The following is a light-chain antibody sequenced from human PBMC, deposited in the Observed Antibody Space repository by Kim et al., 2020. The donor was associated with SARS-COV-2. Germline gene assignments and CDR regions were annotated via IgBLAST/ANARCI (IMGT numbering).Light chain of an antibody. CDR2: DAS. CDR3: QQHYYLIT. J-gene: IGKJ5*01. Sequence: EIVLTQSPATLSLSPGERATFSCRASQSVSSSLAWYQLKPGQAPRLLIYDASSRATGVPARFSGSGSGTDFTLTISSLEPEDFAVYYCQQHYYLITFGQGTRLEIK. V-gene: IGKV3-11*01. CDR1: QSVSSS.